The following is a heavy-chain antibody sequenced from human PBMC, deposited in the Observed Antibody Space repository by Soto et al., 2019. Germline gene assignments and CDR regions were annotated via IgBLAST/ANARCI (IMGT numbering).Heavy chain of an antibody. D-gene: IGHD2-15*01. Sequence: PGGSLRLSCAASGFTFSSYWMSWVRQAPGKGLEWVANIKQDGSEKYYVDSVKGRFTISRDNAKNSLYLQMNSLRAEDTAVYYCARGGYCSGGSCYHPSYYYYYYMDVWGKGTTVTSP. CDR1: GFTFSSYW. J-gene: IGHJ6*03. CDR2: IKQDGSEK. CDR3: ARGGYCSGGSCYHPSYYYYYYMDV. V-gene: IGHV3-7*01.